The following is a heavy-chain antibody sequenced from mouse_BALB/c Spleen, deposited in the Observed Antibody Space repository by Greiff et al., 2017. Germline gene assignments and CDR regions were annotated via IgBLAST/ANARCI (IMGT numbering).Heavy chain of an antibody. J-gene: IGHJ3*01. CDR3: ARSYYRYDGFAY. CDR2: ICSGGST. D-gene: IGHD2-14*01. Sequence: QVQLKESGPGLVQPSQSLSITCTVSGFSLTSYGVHWVRQSPGKGLEWLGVICSGGSTDYNAAFISRLSISKDNSKSQVFFKMNSLQANDTAIYYCARSYYRYDGFAYWGQGTLVTVSA. CDR1: GFSLTSYG. V-gene: IGHV2-2*02.